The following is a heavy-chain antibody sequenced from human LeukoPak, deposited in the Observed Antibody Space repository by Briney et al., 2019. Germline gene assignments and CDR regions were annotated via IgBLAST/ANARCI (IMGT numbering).Heavy chain of an antibody. V-gene: IGHV3-23*01. J-gene: IGHJ4*02. Sequence: GGSLRLSCAASGFTFSSYAMSWVRQAPGKGLEWVSAISGSGGSTYYADSVKGRFTISRDNAKNTLHLQMNSLRAEDTAVYYCARGGYYGSGRYYFDSWGQGTLVTVSS. CDR1: GFTFSSYA. CDR3: ARGGYYGSGRYYFDS. D-gene: IGHD3-3*01. CDR2: ISGSGGST.